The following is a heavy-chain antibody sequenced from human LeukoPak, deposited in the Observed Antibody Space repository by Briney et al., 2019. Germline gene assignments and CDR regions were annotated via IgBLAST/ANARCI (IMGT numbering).Heavy chain of an antibody. J-gene: IGHJ4*02. Sequence: SETLSLTCTVSGGSISSGDYYWRWIRQPPGTGLEWIGYIYYSGSPYYNPSLKSRVTISVDTSKNQFSLKLSSVTAADTAVYYCARDDPDGANDYWGQGTLVTVSS. V-gene: IGHV4-30-4*01. CDR2: IYYSGSP. CDR3: ARDDPDGANDY. CDR1: GGSISSGDYY. D-gene: IGHD3-16*01.